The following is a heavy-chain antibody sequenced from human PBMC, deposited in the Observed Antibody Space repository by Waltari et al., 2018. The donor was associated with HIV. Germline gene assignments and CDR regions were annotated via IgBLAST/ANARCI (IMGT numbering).Heavy chain of an antibody. J-gene: IGHJ1*01. CDR1: GYVFPEHF. V-gene: IGHV1-2*02. Sequence: QARLEQSGAELRKPGSSVQVSCKASGYVFPEHFIPWLRQGPGHVLQWLGFINPQTGGTIVAQTFEGRITMTSDTSITTGFMQLTGLRSDDTAVYYCARGDHNFYGSGGYGDVLDVWGPGTLVTVSS. D-gene: IGHD2-21*01. CDR3: ARGDHNFYGSGGYGDVLDV. CDR2: INPQTGGT.